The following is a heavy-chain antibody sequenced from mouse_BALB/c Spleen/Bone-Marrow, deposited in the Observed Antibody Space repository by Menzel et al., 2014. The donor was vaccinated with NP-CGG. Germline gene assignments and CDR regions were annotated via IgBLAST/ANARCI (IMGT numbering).Heavy chain of an antibody. CDR2: INSDGGST. D-gene: IGHD2-1*01. Sequence: EVQLVESGGGLVQPGGSLKLSCAASGFTFSNYDMSWVRQTPDKRLELVATINSDGGSTYYPDSVKGRFTIYRDTAKNTLYLKMSSLKSKETAMYYCVRGNYGSCVDYFDFWGQGTTLTVSS. J-gene: IGHJ2*01. CDR1: GFTFSNYD. V-gene: IGHV5-6-3*01. CDR3: VRGNYGSCVDYFDF.